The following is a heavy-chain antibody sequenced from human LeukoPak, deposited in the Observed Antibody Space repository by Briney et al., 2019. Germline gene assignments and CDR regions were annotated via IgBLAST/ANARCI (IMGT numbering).Heavy chain of an antibody. CDR3: ARGGSSWQSFDF. Sequence: SETLSLTCTVSGGSISNYYWSWIRQPAGKGLEWIGHIYASGSTNYNPSLKSRVTMSVDTSKNQFSLKLTSVTAADTAVYYCARGGSSWQSFDFWGQGTLVTVSS. CDR1: GGSISNYY. J-gene: IGHJ4*02. CDR2: IYASGST. D-gene: IGHD6-13*01. V-gene: IGHV4-4*07.